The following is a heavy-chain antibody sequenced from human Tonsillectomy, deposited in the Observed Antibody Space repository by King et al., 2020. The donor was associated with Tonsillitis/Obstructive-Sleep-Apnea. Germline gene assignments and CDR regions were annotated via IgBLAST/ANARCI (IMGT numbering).Heavy chain of an antibody. Sequence: VQLVEAGGGLVQPGGSLGLSCSASGFTFNSYSLNRVRQAPGKGLEWSSYISSSSSPIHYADSVKGRFPISRDHAKNSLYLQMDGLRDEDTAVYYCARGSSGNGWLVHYWGQGTLVTVSS. V-gene: IGHV3-48*02. CDR2: ISSSSSPI. J-gene: IGHJ4*02. CDR1: GFTFNSYS. CDR3: ARGSSGNGWLVHY. D-gene: IGHD6-19*01.